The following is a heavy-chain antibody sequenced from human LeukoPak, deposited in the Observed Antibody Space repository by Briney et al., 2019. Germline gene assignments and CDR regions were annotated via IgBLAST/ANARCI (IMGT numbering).Heavy chain of an antibody. CDR3: ARSRLVGNIRAPFDY. Sequence: SETLSLTCTVSGGSISSYYWSWIRQPPGKGLEWIGYIYYSGSTNYNPSLKSRVAISVDTSKNQFSLKLSSVTAADTAVYYCARSRLVGNIRAPFDYWGQGTLVTVSS. J-gene: IGHJ4*02. CDR2: IYYSGST. V-gene: IGHV4-59*01. CDR1: GGSISSYY. D-gene: IGHD1-26*01.